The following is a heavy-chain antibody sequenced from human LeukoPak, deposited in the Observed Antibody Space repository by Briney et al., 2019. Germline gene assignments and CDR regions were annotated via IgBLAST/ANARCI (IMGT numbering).Heavy chain of an antibody. CDR3: ARRWDCTSTGCPFDY. CDR1: GFTFSTYW. V-gene: IGHV3-74*01. J-gene: IGHJ4*02. Sequence: PGGSLRLSCAASGFTFSTYWMHWVRQTPGKGLVWVSRIDTDGSSTTYADSVRGRFTISRDNAKNALYLQMNSLRAEDTAVYYCARRWDCTSTGCPFDYWGQGTLVTVSS. CDR2: IDTDGSST. D-gene: IGHD2-2*01.